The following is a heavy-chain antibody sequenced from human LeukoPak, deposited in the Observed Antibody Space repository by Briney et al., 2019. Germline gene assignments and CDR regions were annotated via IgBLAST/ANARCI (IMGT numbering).Heavy chain of an antibody. D-gene: IGHD2-2*01. Sequence: PGGSLRLSCAASGFTFSDYYMSWIRQAPGKGLEWVSYISSSGSTVYYADSVKGRFTISRDNAKNSLYLQMSSLRAEDTAVYYCARDRPIGSCSSTSCPGGDYWGQGTLVTVSS. CDR2: ISSSGSTV. CDR3: ARDRPIGSCSSTSCPGGDY. V-gene: IGHV3-11*01. CDR1: GFTFSDYY. J-gene: IGHJ4*02.